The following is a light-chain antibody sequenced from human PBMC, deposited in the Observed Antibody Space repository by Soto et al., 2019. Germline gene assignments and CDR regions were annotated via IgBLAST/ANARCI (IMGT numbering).Light chain of an antibody. CDR3: QQANSLPLT. Sequence: DIQMTQSPSSVSASVGDRVTITCRASQGINRWLAWYQQKLGKAPKLLIFDASSLQSGVPSRFSGSGSGTDFTLTISSLQPEDFSTYYCQQANSLPLTFGGGTKVEIK. CDR2: DAS. J-gene: IGKJ4*01. CDR1: QGINRW. V-gene: IGKV1D-12*01.